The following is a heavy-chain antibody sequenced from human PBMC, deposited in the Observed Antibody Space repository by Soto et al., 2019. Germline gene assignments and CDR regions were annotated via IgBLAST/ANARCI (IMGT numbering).Heavy chain of an antibody. J-gene: IGHJ5*02. Sequence: GLDLEWLALIYWDDDKRYSPSLKSRLTITKDTSKNQVVLTMTNMDPVDTATYYCAHSRGEQLVPGWFDPWGQGTLVTVSS. D-gene: IGHD6-13*01. V-gene: IGHV2-5*02. CDR3: AHSRGEQLVPGWFDP. CDR2: IYWDDDK.